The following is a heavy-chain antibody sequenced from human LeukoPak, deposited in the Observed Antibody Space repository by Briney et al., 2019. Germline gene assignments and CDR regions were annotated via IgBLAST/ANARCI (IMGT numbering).Heavy chain of an antibody. D-gene: IGHD2-2*01. CDR1: GFTFSSYS. V-gene: IGHV3-48*04. CDR3: ATSGDCSSTSCYVVFDY. Sequence: GGSLRLSCAASGFTFSSYSMNWVRQAPGKGLEWVSYISSSSSTIYYADSVKGRFTISRDNAKNSLYLQMNSLRAEDTAVYYCATSGDCSSTSCYVVFDYWGQGTLVTVSS. CDR2: ISSSSSTI. J-gene: IGHJ4*02.